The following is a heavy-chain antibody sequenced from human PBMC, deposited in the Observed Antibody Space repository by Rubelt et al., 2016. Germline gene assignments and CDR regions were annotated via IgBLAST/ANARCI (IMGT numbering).Heavy chain of an antibody. CDR3: ARGYCTNGVCYGGDY. CDR1: GGSFSGYY. J-gene: IGHJ4*02. CDR2: INLGGSS. D-gene: IGHD2-8*01. V-gene: IGHV4-34*02. Sequence: QVQLQQGGAGLLKPSETLSLTCAVYGGSFSGYYWSWIRQPPGKGLEWIGEINLGGSSNYNPSLKSRVTISVDTSKNQFPLKLSSVTAADTAVYYCARGYCTNGVCYGGDYWGQGTLVTVSS.